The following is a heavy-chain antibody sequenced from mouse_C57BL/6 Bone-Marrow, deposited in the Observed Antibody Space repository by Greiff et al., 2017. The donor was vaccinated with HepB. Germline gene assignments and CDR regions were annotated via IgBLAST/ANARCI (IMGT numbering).Heavy chain of an antibody. J-gene: IGHJ4*01. D-gene: IGHD1-1*01. CDR1: GFTFSDYG. Sequence: EVKLMESGGGLVKPGGSLKLSCAASGFTFSDYGMHWVRKAPEKGLEWVAYISSGSSTIYYADTVKGRFTISRDNAKNTLFLQMTSLRSEDTAMYYCARDYYGSSYYAMDYWGQGTSVTVSS. CDR2: ISSGSSTI. CDR3: ARDYYGSSYYAMDY. V-gene: IGHV5-17*01.